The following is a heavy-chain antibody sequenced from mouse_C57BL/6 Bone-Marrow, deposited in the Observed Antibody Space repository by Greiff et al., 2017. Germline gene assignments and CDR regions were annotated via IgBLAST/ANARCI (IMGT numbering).Heavy chain of an antibody. J-gene: IGHJ2*01. CDR1: GYTFTDYN. V-gene: IGHV1-22*01. Sequence: EVQLQQSGPELVKPGASVKMSCKASGYTFTDYNMHWVKQSHGKSLEWIGYINPNNGGTSYNQKFKGKATLTVNKSASTAYMVLRSLTSEDSAVYYCARNRASYFDYWGQGTTLTVSS. D-gene: IGHD3-1*01. CDR3: ARNRASYFDY. CDR2: INPNNGGT.